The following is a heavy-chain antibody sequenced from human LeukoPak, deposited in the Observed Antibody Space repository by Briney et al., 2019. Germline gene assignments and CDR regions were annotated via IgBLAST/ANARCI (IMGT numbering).Heavy chain of an antibody. Sequence: SETLSLTXAVYGGSFSGYYWSWIRQPPGKGLEWIGEINHSGSTNYNPSLKSRVTISVDTSKNQFSLKLSSVTAADTAVYYCARVMGTIFGVVNWFDPWGQGTLVTVSS. CDR1: GGSFSGYY. V-gene: IGHV4-34*01. CDR2: INHSGST. J-gene: IGHJ5*02. CDR3: ARVMGTIFGVVNWFDP. D-gene: IGHD3-3*01.